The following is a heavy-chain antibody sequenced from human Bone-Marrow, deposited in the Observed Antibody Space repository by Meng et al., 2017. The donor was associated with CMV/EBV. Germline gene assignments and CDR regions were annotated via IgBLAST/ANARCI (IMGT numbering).Heavy chain of an antibody. CDR2: IYHSGST. CDR1: GGSFSGYY. J-gene: IGHJ4*02. D-gene: IGHD6-13*01. Sequence: SETLSLTCAVYGGSFSGYYWSWIRQPPGKGLEWIGEIYHSGSTNYNPSLKSRVTISVDKSKNQFSLKLSSVTAADTAVYYCAREEAAGTFDYWGQGTLVTVYS. V-gene: IGHV4-34*01. CDR3: AREEAAGTFDY.